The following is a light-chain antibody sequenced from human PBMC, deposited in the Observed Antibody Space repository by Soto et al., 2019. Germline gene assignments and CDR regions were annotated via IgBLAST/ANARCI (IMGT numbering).Light chain of an antibody. CDR2: GAS. J-gene: IGKJ5*01. CDR3: QQYNNWPIT. CDR1: QNILSN. Sequence: EIVMTQSPASLSVSPGERVTLSCRASQNILSNLAWYQQKPGQAPRLLIYGASTRATGIPARFSGSGSGTEFTLTISSLQSEDFAVYYCQQYNNWPITFGQGTRLEIK. V-gene: IGKV3-15*01.